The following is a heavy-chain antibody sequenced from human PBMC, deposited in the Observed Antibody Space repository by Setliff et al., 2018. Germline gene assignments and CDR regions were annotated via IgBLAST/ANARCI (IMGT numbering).Heavy chain of an antibody. V-gene: IGHV3-7*01. D-gene: IGHD2-21*02. Sequence: PGGSLRLSCVASGFTFSRYWMSWVRQAPGKGLEWVANIKEDGSERYYVDSVKGRFTMSRDNAKNSLYLQMNSLRAEDTAVYYCARVPPRDQAFDYWGQGTLVTVSS. CDR3: ARVPPRDQAFDY. CDR2: IKEDGSER. CDR1: GFTFSRYW. J-gene: IGHJ4*02.